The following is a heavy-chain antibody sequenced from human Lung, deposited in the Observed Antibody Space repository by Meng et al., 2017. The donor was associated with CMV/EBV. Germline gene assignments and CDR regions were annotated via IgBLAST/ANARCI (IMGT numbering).Heavy chain of an antibody. V-gene: IGHV3-15*01. CDR2: IKSKTDGGTT. CDR3: TTLQRLIWGTNWFDP. Sequence: SLKISCAASGFTFSNAWMSWVRQAPGKGLEWVGSIKSKTDGGTTDYAAPVKGRFTISRDDSKNTLYLQMNSLKTEDTAVYYCTTLQRLIWGTNWFDPWGQGTLVTVSS. CDR1: GFTFSNAW. D-gene: IGHD3-10*01. J-gene: IGHJ5*02.